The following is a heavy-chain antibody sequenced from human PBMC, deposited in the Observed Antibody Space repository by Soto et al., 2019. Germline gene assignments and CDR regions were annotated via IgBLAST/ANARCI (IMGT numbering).Heavy chain of an antibody. CDR3: VRLRYCSSTSCRRFDP. D-gene: IGHD2-2*01. V-gene: IGHV4-31*03. CDR2: IYYSGST. Sequence: SETLSLTCTVSGGSISSSGYYWSWIRQHPGKGLEWIGHIYYSGSTYYNPSLKSRVTISVDTSKNQFSLKLSSVTAADTAVYYCVRLRYCSSTSCRRFDPWGQGTLVTVSS. J-gene: IGHJ5*02. CDR1: GGSISSSGYY.